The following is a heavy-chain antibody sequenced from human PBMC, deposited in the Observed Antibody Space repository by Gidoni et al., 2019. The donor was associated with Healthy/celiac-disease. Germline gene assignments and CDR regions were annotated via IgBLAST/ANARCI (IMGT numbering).Heavy chain of an antibody. V-gene: IGHV4-31*03. CDR3: ARMLRGAEYFHH. Sequence: QLQLQESGPGLVKPSQTLSLTCTVSGGSNSSGVSYWCWIRQHPGKGLEWIGYIYYSGSTYYNPSLKSRVTISVDTSKNQFSLKLSSVTAADTAVYYCARMLRGAEYFHHWGQGTLVTVSS. J-gene: IGHJ1*01. D-gene: IGHD3-16*01. CDR1: GGSNSSGVSY. CDR2: IYYSGST.